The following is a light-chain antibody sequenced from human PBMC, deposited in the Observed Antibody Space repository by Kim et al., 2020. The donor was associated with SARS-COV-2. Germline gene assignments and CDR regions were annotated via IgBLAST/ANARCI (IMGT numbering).Light chain of an antibody. CDR3: SAWDISLNAVV. CDR2: RNN. J-gene: IGLJ3*02. V-gene: IGLV10-54*01. Sequence: PTSTPPCTGNNDNVGRQGPAWLQQHQGHPPKVLSDRNNNRRSGISERFSASRSGNTASLIITGLQSEDEADYYCSAWDISLNAVVFGGGTQLTVL. CDR1: NDNVGRQG.